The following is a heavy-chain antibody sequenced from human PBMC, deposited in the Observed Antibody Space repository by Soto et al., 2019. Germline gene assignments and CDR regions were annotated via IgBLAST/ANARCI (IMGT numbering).Heavy chain of an antibody. V-gene: IGHV4-34*01. D-gene: IGHD1-1*01. CDR2: INHSGSI. CDR3: ARGDNRRKLIPSTGGAYGMDV. Sequence: QVQLQQWGAGLLKPSETLSLTCAVYGGSFSGYYWSWIRQPPGKGLEWIGEINHSGSINYNPSLKSRNTISVDPSKNQFSLKQTFVTAADTAVYYCARGDNRRKLIPSTGGAYGMDVWGQGTTVTVSS. J-gene: IGHJ6*02. CDR1: GGSFSGYY.